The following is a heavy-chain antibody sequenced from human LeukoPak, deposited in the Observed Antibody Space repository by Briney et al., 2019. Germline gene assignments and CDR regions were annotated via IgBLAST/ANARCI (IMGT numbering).Heavy chain of an antibody. D-gene: IGHD3-10*01. V-gene: IGHV3-23*01. CDR1: GFTFSSYA. CDR3: SKDLTSDFGGDLDP. Sequence: PGGSLRLSCAASGFTFSSYAMSWVRQAPGKGLDWVSSISGNGGSTYYTDSVKGRFTISRDNSKSTVYLQMNSLRVEDAAVYYCSKDLTSDFGGDLDPWGQGTLVTVSS. J-gene: IGHJ5*02. CDR2: ISGNGGST.